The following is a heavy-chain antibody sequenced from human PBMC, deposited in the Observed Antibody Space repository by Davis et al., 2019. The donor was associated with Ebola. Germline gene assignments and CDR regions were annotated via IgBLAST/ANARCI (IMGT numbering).Heavy chain of an antibody. Sequence: GESLKISCAASGFTFSSYSMNWVRQAPGKGLEWVSSISSSSSYIYYADSVKGRFTISRDNAKNSLYLQMNSLRAEDTAVYYCAREAAAVHFDYWGQGTLVTVSS. J-gene: IGHJ4*02. CDR3: AREAAAVHFDY. V-gene: IGHV3-21*01. CDR2: ISSSSSYI. CDR1: GFTFSSYS. D-gene: IGHD6-13*01.